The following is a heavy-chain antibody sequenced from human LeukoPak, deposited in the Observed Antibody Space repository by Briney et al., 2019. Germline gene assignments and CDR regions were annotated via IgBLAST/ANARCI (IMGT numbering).Heavy chain of an antibody. V-gene: IGHV3-7*01. Sequence: PGGSLRLSCAASGFTLRNYWMNWVRQAPGKGLEWVANIHRDGSVTYYEDSVKGRFTISRDNAKNSLHLQMNSLRAEDTAVYYCARDKIEGPTKLDYWGQGILVTVSS. CDR2: IHRDGSVT. CDR1: GFTLRNYW. D-gene: IGHD1-1*01. J-gene: IGHJ4*02. CDR3: ARDKIEGPTKLDY.